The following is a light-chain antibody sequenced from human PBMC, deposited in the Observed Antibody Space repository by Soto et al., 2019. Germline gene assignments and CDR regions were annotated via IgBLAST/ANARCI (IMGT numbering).Light chain of an antibody. CDR3: QTWDTGARVV. Sequence: QPVLTQSPSASASLGASVKLTCTLSSGHISYAIAWHQQQPEKGPRYLMKLSSDGSHSKGDGIPDRFSGSSSGAERYLTISSVQSEDEADYYCQTWDTGARVVFGGGTKLTVL. CDR2: LSSDGSH. V-gene: IGLV4-69*01. J-gene: IGLJ2*01. CDR1: SGHISYA.